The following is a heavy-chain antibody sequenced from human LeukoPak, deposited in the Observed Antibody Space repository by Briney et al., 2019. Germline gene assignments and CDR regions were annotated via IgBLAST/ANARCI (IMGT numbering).Heavy chain of an antibody. Sequence: SETLSLTCTVSGGSISSYYWSCIRQPPGKGLEWIGSIYYSGSTYYNPSLKSRVTISVDTSKNQFSLKLSSVTAADTAVYYCARDGGYSYGYLDYWGQGTLVTVSS. CDR1: GGSISSYY. CDR3: ARDGGYSYGYLDY. J-gene: IGHJ4*02. V-gene: IGHV4-59*12. CDR2: IYYSGST. D-gene: IGHD5-18*01.